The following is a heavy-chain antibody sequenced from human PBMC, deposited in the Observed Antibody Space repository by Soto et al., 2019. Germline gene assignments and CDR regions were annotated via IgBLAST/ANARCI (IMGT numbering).Heavy chain of an antibody. CDR2: ISSSSSYI. CDR3: ARDLPNWNDAHLYYYGMDV. Sequence: GGSLRLSCAASGFTFSSYSMNWVRQAPGKGLEWVSSISSSSSYIYYADSVKGRFTISRDNAKNSLYLQMNSLRAEDTAVYYCARDLPNWNDAHLYYYGMDVWGQGTTVTVSS. V-gene: IGHV3-21*01. CDR1: GFTFSSYS. J-gene: IGHJ6*02. D-gene: IGHD1-1*01.